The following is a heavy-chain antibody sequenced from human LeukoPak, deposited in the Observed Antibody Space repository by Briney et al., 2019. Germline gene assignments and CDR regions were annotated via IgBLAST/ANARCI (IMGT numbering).Heavy chain of an antibody. CDR2: ISFHGTNE. V-gene: IGHV3-30*18. CDR3: AKGRRGSSYVHYFDT. Sequence: PGGSLRLSCTASGFNFNAYGMHWVRQAPGKGLDWVAVISFHGTNEYYADSVKGRFTISRDNSNNTLYLQMNSVRAEDTAVYYCAKGRRGSSYVHYFDTWGQGTLVTVAS. D-gene: IGHD3-22*01. J-gene: IGHJ1*01. CDR1: GFNFNAYG.